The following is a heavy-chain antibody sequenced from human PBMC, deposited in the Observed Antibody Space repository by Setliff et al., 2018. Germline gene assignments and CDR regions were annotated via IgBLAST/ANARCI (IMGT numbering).Heavy chain of an antibody. Sequence: GGSLRLSCATSGFTFSGNYMHWVRQAPGKGLVWVSRINTDDGTTNYADSVQGRFTIFRDNAKNSLYLQMNSLRAEDTALYYCAKANLDILTGYYFDYWGQGTLVTVSS. CDR1: GFTFSGNY. V-gene: IGHV3-74*01. CDR3: AKANLDILTGYYFDY. CDR2: INTDDGTT. D-gene: IGHD3-9*01. J-gene: IGHJ4*02.